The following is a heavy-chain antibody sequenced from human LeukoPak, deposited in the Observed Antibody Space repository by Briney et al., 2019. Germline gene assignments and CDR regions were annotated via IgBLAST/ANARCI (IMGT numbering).Heavy chain of an antibody. V-gene: IGHV1-69*13. D-gene: IGHD3-22*01. CDR1: GGTFSSYA. CDR2: IIPIFGTA. CDR3: ARDYYDSSGYYQGIDY. J-gene: IGHJ4*02. Sequence: ASVKVSCKASGGTFSSYAISWVRQAPGQGLEWMGGIIPIFGTANYAQKFQGRVTITADESTSTAYMELSSLRPEDTAVYYCARDYYDSSGYYQGIDYWGQGTLVTVSS.